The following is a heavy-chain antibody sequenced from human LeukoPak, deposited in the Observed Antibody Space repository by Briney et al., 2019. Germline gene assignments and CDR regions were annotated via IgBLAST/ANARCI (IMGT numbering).Heavy chain of an antibody. D-gene: IGHD5-12*01. Sequence: PSQTLSLTCTVSGGSIISGGYYWSWIRQYPGKGLEWIGYIYYSGSTYYNPSLKSRVTISVDTSKNQFSLKLSSVTAADTAVYYCAISSGYDGFDYWGQGTLVTVSS. CDR3: AISSGYDGFDY. CDR2: IYYSGST. J-gene: IGHJ4*02. CDR1: GGSIISGGYY. V-gene: IGHV4-31*03.